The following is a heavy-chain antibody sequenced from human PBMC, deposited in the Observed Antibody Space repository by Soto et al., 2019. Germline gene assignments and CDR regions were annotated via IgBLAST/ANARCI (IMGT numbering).Heavy chain of an antibody. J-gene: IGHJ4*02. CDR1: GFTFSSYA. D-gene: IGHD3-3*01. CDR2: ISGSGGST. V-gene: IGHV3-23*01. CDR3: ARVERGITIFGVVIPPFDY. Sequence: GGSLRLSCAASGFTFSSYAMSWVRQAPGKGQEWVSAISGSGGSTYYADSVKGRFTISRDNAKNSLYLQMNSLRAEDTAVYYCARVERGITIFGVVIPPFDYWGQGTQLTVSS.